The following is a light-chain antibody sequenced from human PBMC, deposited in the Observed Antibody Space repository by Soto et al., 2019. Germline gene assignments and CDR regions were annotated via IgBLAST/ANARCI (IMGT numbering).Light chain of an antibody. CDR2: DAS. CDR1: QDIRFY. CDR3: PNYTSYIII. J-gene: IGKJ4*01. V-gene: IGKV1-33*01. Sequence: IQMALSPFSLSASLKDRVTVTCQASQDIRFYLNWYQHKTGQAPKLLIYDASQLETGVPSKFSGSGSGTDFTLTISSLQPDDVATYDCPNYTSYIIIFAGRSKVDI.